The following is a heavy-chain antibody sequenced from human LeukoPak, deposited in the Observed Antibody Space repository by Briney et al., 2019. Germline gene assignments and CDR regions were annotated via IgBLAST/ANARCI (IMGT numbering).Heavy chain of an antibody. CDR3: ARAWGNFDY. Sequence: SQTLSLTCAVSGCSISSGGYYWSLIRQPPGKGLGWVGYIYYSGSTYYNPSLKSRVTISGDTSKNQCALKPSSVTAADTAGYCSARAWGNFDYWGQGTLVTVSS. J-gene: IGHJ4*02. D-gene: IGHD7-27*01. CDR2: IYYSGST. CDR1: GCSISSGGYY. V-gene: IGHV4-31*11.